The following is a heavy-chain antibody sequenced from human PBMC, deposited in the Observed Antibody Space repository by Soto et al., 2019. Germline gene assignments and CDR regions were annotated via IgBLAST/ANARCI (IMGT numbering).Heavy chain of an antibody. CDR1: GGTFSSYA. V-gene: IGHV1-69*01. CDR2: IIPIFGTA. J-gene: IGHJ6*02. Sequence: QVQLVQSGAEVKKPGSSVKVSCKASGGTFSSYAISWVRQAPGQGLEWMGGIIPIFGTANYAQKFQGRVTITADHSTCTAYMEPSSLRSEDTAVYSCARGALYGFWIEYYTSYYYYCMDVWGQGTTFTFSS. D-gene: IGHD3-3*01. CDR3: ARGALYGFWIEYYTSYYYYCMDV.